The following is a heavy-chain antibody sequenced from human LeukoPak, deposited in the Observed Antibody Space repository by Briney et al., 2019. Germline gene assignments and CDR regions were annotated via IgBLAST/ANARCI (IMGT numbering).Heavy chain of an antibody. D-gene: IGHD5-24*01. CDR3: GWVAGVGDGFDY. CDR1: GYTFTSSY. J-gene: IGHJ4*02. V-gene: IGHV1-46*01. Sequence: GASVKASCKASGYTFTSSYMHSVRQAPGQRLEWMGIINPSGGITSYAQKFQGRVTMTRDTSTSTVYMELSSLRSEDTAVYYCGWVAGVGDGFDYWGQGTLVTVSS. CDR2: INPSGGIT.